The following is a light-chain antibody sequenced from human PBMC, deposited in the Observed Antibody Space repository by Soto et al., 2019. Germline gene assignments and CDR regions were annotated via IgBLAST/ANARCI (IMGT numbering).Light chain of an antibody. CDR3: TSYTSSTPFYV. CDR2: DVS. Sequence: QSALNQPASVFGAPGQAIAISFPGVRNDVDNYDYVSWYQQHPGQVPQLIIYDVSNRPSGVSDRFSGSKSGNTASLTISGLQAEDEADYYCTSYTSSTPFYVFGTGTKVTVL. V-gene: IGLV2-14*03. J-gene: IGLJ1*01. CDR1: RNDVDNYDY.